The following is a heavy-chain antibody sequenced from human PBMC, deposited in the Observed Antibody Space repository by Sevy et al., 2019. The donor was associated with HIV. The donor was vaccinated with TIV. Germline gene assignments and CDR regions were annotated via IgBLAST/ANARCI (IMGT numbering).Heavy chain of an antibody. J-gene: IGHJ4*02. CDR1: GFTFSSYG. CDR3: ARVTTGHGYSYGIDY. D-gene: IGHD5-18*01. V-gene: IGHV3-33*01. Sequence: GGSRRLSCAASGFTFSSYGMHWVRQAPGKGLEWVAVIWYDGSNKYYAASVKGRFTISRDNSKNTLYLKMNSLRAEDTAVYYCARVTTGHGYSYGIDYWGQGTLVTVSS. CDR2: IWYDGSNK.